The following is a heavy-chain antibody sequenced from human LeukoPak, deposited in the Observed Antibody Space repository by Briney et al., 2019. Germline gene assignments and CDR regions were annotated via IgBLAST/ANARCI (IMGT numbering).Heavy chain of an antibody. CDR2: IDWDDDK. D-gene: IGHD6-6*01. J-gene: IGHJ4*02. V-gene: IGHV2-70*11. Sequence: SGPTLVNPTQTLTLTCTFSGFSLSTSGMCVSWIRQPPGKALEWLARIDWDDDKYYSTSLKTRLTISKDTSKNQVVLTMTNMDPVDTATYYCARIWGASASSPSFYFDYWGQGTLVTVSS. CDR3: ARIWGASASSPSFYFDY. CDR1: GFSLSTSGMC.